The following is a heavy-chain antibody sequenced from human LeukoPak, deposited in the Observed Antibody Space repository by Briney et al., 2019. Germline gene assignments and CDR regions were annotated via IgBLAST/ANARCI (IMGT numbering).Heavy chain of an antibody. CDR2: INSSGGST. V-gene: IGHV3-23*01. Sequence: GGALRLSCAASGFTFSSYGMRWVRPAPGKGLEWVSGINSSGGSTYYADSVKGRFTISRDNSKNTLYLQMNSPSAEDTAVYYCAKDGSFYAYDYWGQGTLVTVSS. CDR3: AKDGSFYAYDY. J-gene: IGHJ4*02. CDR1: GFTFSSYG. D-gene: IGHD2/OR15-2a*01.